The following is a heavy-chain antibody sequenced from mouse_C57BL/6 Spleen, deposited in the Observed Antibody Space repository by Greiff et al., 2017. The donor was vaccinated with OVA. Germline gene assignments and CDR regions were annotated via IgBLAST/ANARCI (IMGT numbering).Heavy chain of an antibody. D-gene: IGHD3-1*01. Sequence: QVQLQQSGAELVKPGASVQLSFKASGYTFTEYTIHCVKQRSGQGLAWIGWFYPGCGSLKYHEKFKDKATLTADKSSSTVSRALSRLTSEDSAVYFCARHEEDPSGAMDYWGQGTSVTVSS. CDR3: ARHEEDPSGAMDY. CDR1: GYTFTEYT. J-gene: IGHJ4*01. V-gene: IGHV1-62-2*01. CDR2: FYPGCGSL.